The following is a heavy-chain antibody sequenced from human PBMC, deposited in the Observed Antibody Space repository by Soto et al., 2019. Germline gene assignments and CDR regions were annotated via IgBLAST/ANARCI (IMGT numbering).Heavy chain of an antibody. J-gene: IGHJ4*02. CDR2: IYYSGST. Sequence: PSETPSISCTVSGGSICTRSSYWGWIHQPPGKGLEWIGYIYYSGSTYYNPSLKSRVTISVDTSKNQFSLKLSSVTAADTAVYYCASLSLGDNPFDYWGQGTLVTVSS. CDR3: ASLSLGDNPFDY. D-gene: IGHD4-17*01. V-gene: IGHV4-30-4*08. CDR1: GGSICTRSSY.